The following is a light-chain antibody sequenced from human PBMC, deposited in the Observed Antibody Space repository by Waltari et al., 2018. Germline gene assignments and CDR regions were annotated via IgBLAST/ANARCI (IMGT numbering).Light chain of an antibody. CDR3: QQRSNWPLT. Sequence: ETVLTQSPATLSWSPGERATLSCRASQSISTSLAWYQKKPGQAPRLLIYDASNRATGIPARFSGSGSGTDFTLTISSLEPEDFAVYYCQQRSNWPLTFGGGTKVEIK. CDR2: DAS. V-gene: IGKV3-11*01. CDR1: QSISTS. J-gene: IGKJ4*01.